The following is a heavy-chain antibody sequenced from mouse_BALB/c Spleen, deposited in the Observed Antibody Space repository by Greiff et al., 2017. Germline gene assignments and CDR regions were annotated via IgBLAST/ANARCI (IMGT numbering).Heavy chain of an antibody. CDR3: ARGDGPYYAMDY. J-gene: IGHJ4*01. CDR2: ISSGGSYT. V-gene: IGHV5-9-4*01. CDR1: GFTFSSYA. Sequence: EVMLVESGGGLVKPGGSLKLSCAASGFTFSSYAMSWVRQSPEKRLEWVAEISSGGSYTYYPDTVTGRFTISRDNAKNTLYLEMSSLRSEDTAMYYCARGDGPYYAMDYWGQGTSVTVSS. D-gene: IGHD2-3*01.